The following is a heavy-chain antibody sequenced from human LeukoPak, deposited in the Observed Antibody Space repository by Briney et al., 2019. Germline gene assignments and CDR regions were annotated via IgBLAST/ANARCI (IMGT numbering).Heavy chain of an antibody. CDR1: GFTFSSYG. J-gene: IGHJ4*02. CDR3: ANLRNYDILTGYYNSHY. Sequence: GRSLRLSCAASGFTFSSYGMHWVRQIPGKGLEGVAVVSSDGSNKDYADSVEGRFTISRDNFRNTLCLQMNSLRAEDTAVYYCANLRNYDILTGYYNSHYWGQGTLVTVSS. CDR2: VSSDGSNK. V-gene: IGHV3-30*18. D-gene: IGHD3-9*01.